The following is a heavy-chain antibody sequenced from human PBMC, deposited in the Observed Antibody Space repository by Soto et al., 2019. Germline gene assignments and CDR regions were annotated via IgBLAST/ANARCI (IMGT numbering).Heavy chain of an antibody. CDR1: GGSISSYY. D-gene: IGHD2-15*01. CDR3: AWGGNPSPYYYYYYGMDV. CDR2: IYYSGST. V-gene: IGHV4-59*08. Sequence: PSETLSLTCTVSGGSISSYYWSWIRQPPGKGLEWIGYIYYSGSTNYNPSLKSRVTISVDTSKNHFSLKLSSVTAADTAVYYCAWGGNPSPYYYYYYGMDVWGQGTTVTVSS. J-gene: IGHJ6*02.